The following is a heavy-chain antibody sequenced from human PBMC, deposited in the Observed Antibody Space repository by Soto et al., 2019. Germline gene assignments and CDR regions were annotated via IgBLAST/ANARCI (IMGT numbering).Heavy chain of an antibody. CDR2: IRQDGSEG. CDR3: ARRAGNSVNTYYFDL. CDR1: GFTFSNYW. V-gene: IGHV3-7*03. J-gene: IGHJ4*02. Sequence: GSLGLACLVSGFTFSNYWMSWVRQAPGKGLEWVSNIRQDGSEGSYVDSARGRFTISRDNNKRSVYLQMDSLGPEDTAVYYCARRAGNSVNTYYFDLWGQGTMVTVSS. D-gene: IGHD4-17*01.